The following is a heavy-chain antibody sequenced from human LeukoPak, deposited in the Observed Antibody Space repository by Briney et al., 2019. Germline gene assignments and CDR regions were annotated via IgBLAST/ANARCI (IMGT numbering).Heavy chain of an antibody. V-gene: IGHV3-7*01. CDR2: INQDGTEK. CDR3: ARDLGQYYDTSDNWFDP. CDR1: GFTFSSYW. Sequence: GGSLRLSCAASGFTFSSYWMSWVRQAPGKGLEWVANINQDGTEKYYVDSVKGRFTISRDNAKNSLYLQMNSLRVEDTAVYYCARDLGQYYDTSDNWFDPWAQGTLVTVSS. D-gene: IGHD3-22*01. J-gene: IGHJ5*02.